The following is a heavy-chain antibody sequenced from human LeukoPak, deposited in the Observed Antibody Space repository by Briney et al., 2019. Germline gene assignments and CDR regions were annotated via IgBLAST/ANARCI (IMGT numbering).Heavy chain of an antibody. J-gene: IGHJ6*02. Sequence: ASVKASCKASGYTFTSYDINWVRQATGQGLEWMGWMNPNSGNTGYAQKFQGRVTMTRNTSISTAYMELSSLRSEDTAVYYCARGSLRRLLWFGETLYGMDVWGQGTTVTVSS. D-gene: IGHD3-10*01. CDR2: MNPNSGNT. V-gene: IGHV1-8*01. CDR3: ARGSLRRLLWFGETLYGMDV. CDR1: GYTFTSYD.